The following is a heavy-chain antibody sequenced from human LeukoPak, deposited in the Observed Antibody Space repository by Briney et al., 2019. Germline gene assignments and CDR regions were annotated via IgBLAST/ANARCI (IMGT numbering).Heavy chain of an antibody. CDR3: ASTGSKGGYDLNWFDP. D-gene: IGHD5-12*01. J-gene: IGHJ5*02. Sequence: PSQTLSLTCTVSGGSISSGGYYWSWIRQHPGKGLEWLGYIYYSGSTYYNPSLKSRVTISVDTSKNQFSLKLSSVTAADTAVYYCASTGSKGGYDLNWFDPWSQGTLVTVSS. V-gene: IGHV4-31*03. CDR2: IYYSGST. CDR1: GGSISSGGYY.